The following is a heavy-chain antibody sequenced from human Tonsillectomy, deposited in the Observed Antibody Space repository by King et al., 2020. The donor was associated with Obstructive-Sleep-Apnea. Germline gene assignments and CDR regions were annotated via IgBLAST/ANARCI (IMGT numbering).Heavy chain of an antibody. V-gene: IGHV3-30*02. J-gene: IGHJ4*02. Sequence: VQLVESGGGVVQPGRSLRLSCEASGFTFSSYGMHWVRQAPGKGLEWVSVIRYDGNNKYYAGSVKGRFTISRDNTKNTLYLQMDDLRTEDTAVYYCAKDAAITGTLDYWGQGILVTVSS. CDR2: IRYDGNNK. CDR3: AKDAAITGTLDY. D-gene: IGHD1-7*01. CDR1: GFTFSSYG.